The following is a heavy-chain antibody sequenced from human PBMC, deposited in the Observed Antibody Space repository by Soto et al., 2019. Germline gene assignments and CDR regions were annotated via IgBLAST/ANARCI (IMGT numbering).Heavy chain of an antibody. J-gene: IGHJ4*02. Sequence: PSETLSLTCAVSGGSISSGGYSWSWIRQPPGKGLEWIGYIYHSGSTYYNPSLKSRVTISVDRSKNQFSLKLSSVTAADTAVYYCARGNVVHLDYWGQGTLVAVSS. CDR1: GGSISSGGYS. D-gene: IGHD2-21*01. V-gene: IGHV4-30-2*01. CDR2: IYHSGST. CDR3: ARGNVVHLDY.